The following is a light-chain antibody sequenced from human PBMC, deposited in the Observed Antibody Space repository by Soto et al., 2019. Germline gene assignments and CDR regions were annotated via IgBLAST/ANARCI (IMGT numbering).Light chain of an antibody. CDR2: DVN. V-gene: IGLV2-14*01. J-gene: IGLJ2*01. CDR1: SSDVGGYNY. Sequence: QSALTQPASVSGSPGQSITISCTGTSSDVGGYNYVSWYQQHPGKAPKLMIYDVNNRPSGVSNRFSGSKSGNTASLTISGLQTEDEADYYCSSHTTSHVVFGGGTKLTVL. CDR3: SSHTTSHVV.